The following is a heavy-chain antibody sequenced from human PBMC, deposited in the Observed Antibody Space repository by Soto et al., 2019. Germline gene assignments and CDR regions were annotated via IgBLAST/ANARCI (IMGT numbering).Heavy chain of an antibody. CDR1: GFTFSSYG. V-gene: IGHV3-33*01. Sequence: QVQLVESGGGVVQPGRSLRLSCAASGFTFSSYGMHWVRQAPGKGLEGVAVIWYDGSNKYYADSVKGRFTISRDNYKNTLYLKMNSVIAEDTAVYYCARKSSLLMDYYGRDVWGQVTTVTVSS. CDR3: ARKSSLLMDYYGRDV. D-gene: IGHD2-2*01. CDR2: IWYDGSNK. J-gene: IGHJ6*02.